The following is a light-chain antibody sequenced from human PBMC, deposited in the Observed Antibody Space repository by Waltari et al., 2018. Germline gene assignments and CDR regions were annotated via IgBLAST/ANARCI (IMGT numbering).Light chain of an antibody. V-gene: IGKV3-15*01. J-gene: IGKJ1*01. CDR1: QSVSSN. CDR3: QQYNYWPPWT. CDR2: GAS. Sequence: EIVMTQSTATLSVSPGERATLSCRASQSVSSNLAWYQQKPGQAPRLVIYGASTRATGIPARFSGSGSGTEFTLTISSLQSEDFAVYYCQQYNYWPPWTFGQGTKVEIK.